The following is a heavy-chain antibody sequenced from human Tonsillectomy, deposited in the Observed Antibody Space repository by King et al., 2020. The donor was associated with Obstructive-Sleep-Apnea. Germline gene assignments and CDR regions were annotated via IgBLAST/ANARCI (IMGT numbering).Heavy chain of an antibody. CDR1: GYSFTSYW. D-gene: IGHD2-15*01. Sequence: VQLVQSGAEVKKPGESLKISCKGSGYSFTSYWIGWVRQMPGKGLEWMGVIYPGDSDTRYSPSFQGQVTISADKSISTAYLQWISLKALDTAMYYCARPSVGVGYCSGGSCYFDYWGQGTLVTVSS. CDR2: IYPGDSDT. J-gene: IGHJ4*02. V-gene: IGHV5-51*01. CDR3: ARPSVGVGYCSGGSCYFDY.